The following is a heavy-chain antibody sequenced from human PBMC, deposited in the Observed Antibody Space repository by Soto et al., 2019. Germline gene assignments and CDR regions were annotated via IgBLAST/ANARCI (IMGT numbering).Heavy chain of an antibody. CDR2: ISAYNGNT. Sequence: ASVKVSCKASGYTFTSYGISWVRQAPGQGLEWMGWISAYNGNTNYAQKLQGRVSMTTDTSTETAYMEVRSLRSDDTAVYYCARGGYYDSSGSRNYHYYGMNVWGQGTTVTVSS. V-gene: IGHV1-18*01. D-gene: IGHD3-22*01. J-gene: IGHJ6*02. CDR3: ARGGYYDSSGSRNYHYYGMNV. CDR1: GYTFTSYG.